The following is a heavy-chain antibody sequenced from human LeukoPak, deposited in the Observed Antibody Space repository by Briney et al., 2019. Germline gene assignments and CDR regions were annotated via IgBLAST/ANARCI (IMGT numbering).Heavy chain of an antibody. CDR3: AADRFRGWWPY. V-gene: IGHV3-23*01. D-gene: IGHD2-15*01. CDR2: ISGSGGST. J-gene: IGHJ4*02. Sequence: GGSLRLSCAASGFTFSSYAMSWVRQAPGKGLEWVSAISGSGGSTYYADSVKGHFSISRDNSKNTLYLQMNSLRAEDTAVYYCAADRFRGWWPYWGQGTLVTVSS. CDR1: GFTFSSYA.